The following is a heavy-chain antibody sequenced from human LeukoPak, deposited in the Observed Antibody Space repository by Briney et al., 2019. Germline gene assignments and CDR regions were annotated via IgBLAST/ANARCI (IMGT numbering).Heavy chain of an antibody. J-gene: IGHJ3*02. D-gene: IGHD1-26*01. Sequence: GRSLRLSCAASGFTFDDYAMLWVRQAPGKGLEWVSGISWNSGSIGYADSVKGRFTISRDNAKNSLYLQMNSLRAEDTALYYCAKDMGGSGRDAFDIWGQGTMVTVSS. CDR2: ISWNSGSI. V-gene: IGHV3-9*01. CDR1: GFTFDDYA. CDR3: AKDMGGSGRDAFDI.